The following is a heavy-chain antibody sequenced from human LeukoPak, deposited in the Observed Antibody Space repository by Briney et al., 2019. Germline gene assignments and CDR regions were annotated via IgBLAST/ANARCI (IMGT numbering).Heavy chain of an antibody. CDR1: GFTFRFYV. CDR2: ITASNGGT. D-gene: IGHD3-10*01. V-gene: IGHV3-23*01. CDR3: AKDYPDYPGSGTSLCGMDV. J-gene: IGHJ6*02. Sequence: GGSLRLSCVASGFTFRFYVMTWVRQAPGRGLEWVSTITASNGGTYYGDSVKGRFTISRDNSKNTLYLQMNRLRVEDTAVYFCAKDYPDYPGSGTSLCGMDVWGQGTTVTVSS.